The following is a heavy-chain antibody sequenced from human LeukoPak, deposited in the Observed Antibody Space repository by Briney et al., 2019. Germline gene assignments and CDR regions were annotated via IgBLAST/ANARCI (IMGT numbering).Heavy chain of an antibody. CDR3: ARDLMTSSYYYYYYMDV. CDR1: GGSISSYC. D-gene: IGHD6-6*01. CDR2: IYTSGST. Sequence: PSETLSLTCTVSGGSISSYCWSWIRQPAGKGLEWIGRIYTSGSTNYNPSLKSRVTMSVDTSKNQFSLKLSSVTAADTAVYYCARDLMTSSYYYYYYMDVWGKGTTVTASS. J-gene: IGHJ6*03. V-gene: IGHV4-4*07.